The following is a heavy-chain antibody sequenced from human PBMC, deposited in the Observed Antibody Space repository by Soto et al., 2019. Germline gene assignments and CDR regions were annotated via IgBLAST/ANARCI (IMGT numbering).Heavy chain of an antibody. CDR2: IDPSDSYT. Sequence: PGGSLKISCKSPGYSFTNYWISRVRQMPGKGLEWMGRIDPSDSYTNYSPSFQGHVTISADKSISTAYLQWNSLNASDTAMYYCACSLRDEFLGPGYCYYAMDVWGQGTTVTVYS. CDR1: GYSFTNYW. J-gene: IGHJ6*02. V-gene: IGHV5-10-1*01. CDR3: ACSLRDEFLGPGYCYYAMDV. D-gene: IGHD3-16*01.